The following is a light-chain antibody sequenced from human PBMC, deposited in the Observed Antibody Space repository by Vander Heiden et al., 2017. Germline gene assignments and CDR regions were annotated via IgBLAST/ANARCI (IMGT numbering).Light chain of an antibody. Sequence: QSALTQPRSVSGSPGQSVTISCTGTSSDVGGYNYVSWYQQHPRKAPKLMINTVNQRPSGVPDRFSGFTSGNTASLTIFVLPAADDADYYCCSYAGTYSWVFGGGTKLTVL. V-gene: IGLV2-11*01. J-gene: IGLJ3*02. CDR2: TVN. CDR1: SSDVGGYNY. CDR3: CSYAGTYSWV.